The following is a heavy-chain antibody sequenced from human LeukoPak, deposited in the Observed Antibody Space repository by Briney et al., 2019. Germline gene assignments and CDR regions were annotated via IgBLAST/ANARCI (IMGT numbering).Heavy chain of an antibody. CDR1: GFTFSSYG. D-gene: IGHD3-16*02. V-gene: IGHV3-30*02. CDR3: AKNHERGRYDSFDM. CDR2: IRYDGSNK. Sequence: GGSLRLSCAASGFTFSSYGMHWVRQAPGKGLEWVAFIRYDGSNKYYADSVKGRFTISRDNSKNTLYLQLDSLRAEDTAVYYCAKNHERGRYDSFDMWTQGSWVTVSS. J-gene: IGHJ3*02.